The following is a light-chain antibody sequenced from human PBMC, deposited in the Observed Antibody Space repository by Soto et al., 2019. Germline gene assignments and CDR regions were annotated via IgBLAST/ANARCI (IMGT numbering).Light chain of an antibody. Sequence: QSVLTQPPSVSGAPGQRVTISCTGSSSNIGAGYDVHWYQQLPGKAPKLLIYVNSNRPSGVPDRFSGSQSGTSASLAIPGLQAEDDEDYYCHSYDINLSGHVVFGGGTKLNVL. CDR2: VNS. J-gene: IGLJ2*01. CDR3: HSYDINLSGHVV. CDR1: SSNIGAGYD. V-gene: IGLV1-40*01.